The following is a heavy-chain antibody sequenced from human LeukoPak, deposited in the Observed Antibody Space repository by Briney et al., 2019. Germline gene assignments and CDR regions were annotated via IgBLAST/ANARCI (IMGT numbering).Heavy chain of an antibody. CDR2: ISYDGSNK. CDR3: AAPSSGYYLDY. V-gene: IGHV3-30-3*01. D-gene: IGHD3-22*01. CDR1: GFTFSSYA. Sequence: SGGSLRLSCAASGFTFSSYAMHWVRQAPGKGLEWVAVISYDGSNKYYADSVKGRFTISRDNSKNTLYLQMSSLRAEDTAVYYCAAPSSGYYLDYWGQGTLVTVSS. J-gene: IGHJ4*02.